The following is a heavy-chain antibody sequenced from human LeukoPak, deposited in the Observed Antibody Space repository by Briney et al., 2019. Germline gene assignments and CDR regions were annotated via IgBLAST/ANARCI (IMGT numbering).Heavy chain of an antibody. V-gene: IGHV4-59*01. Sequence: SETLSLTCAVSGCSISTYYWSWIRQPPGKGLEWIGYIHYSGRTSYNPSLMSRGTISMDQSKNQFSLMLSHVTAADPAVYYFWSLNALSDALDVGGEETMDSVSS. J-gene: IGHJ3*01. CDR1: GCSISTYY. D-gene: IGHD2-2*01. CDR3: WSLNALSDALDV. CDR2: IHYSGRT.